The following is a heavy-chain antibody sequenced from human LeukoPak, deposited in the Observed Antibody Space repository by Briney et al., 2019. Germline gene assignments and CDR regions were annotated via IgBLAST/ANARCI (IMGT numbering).Heavy chain of an antibody. CDR2: INPTGGSA. V-gene: IGHV1-46*01. CDR1: GYTFTGSY. J-gene: IGHJ4*02. Sequence: GASVKVSCRASGYTFTGSYIHWVRQAPGQGLEWLGIINPTGGSASSAQKFQGRVTLTRDTSTSTVYMELSSLRSEDTAVYYCARDYHGSGSLTTFDYWGQGTLVTVSS. CDR3: ARDYHGSGSLTTFDY. D-gene: IGHD3-10*01.